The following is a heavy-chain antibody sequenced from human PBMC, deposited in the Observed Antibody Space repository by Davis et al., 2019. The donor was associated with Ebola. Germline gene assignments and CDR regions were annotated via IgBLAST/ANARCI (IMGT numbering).Heavy chain of an antibody. Sequence: AASVKVSCKASGYTFTGYYMHWVRQAPGQGLEWMGWINPNSGGTNFAQKFQGWVTMTRDTSISTAYMELSSLRSEDTAVYYCARGLTRRVVTGTGYYYYYGMDVWGQGTTVTVSS. CDR1: GYTFTGYY. D-gene: IGHD3-3*01. J-gene: IGHJ6*02. V-gene: IGHV1-2*04. CDR2: INPNSGGT. CDR3: ARGLTRRVVTGTGYYYYYGMDV.